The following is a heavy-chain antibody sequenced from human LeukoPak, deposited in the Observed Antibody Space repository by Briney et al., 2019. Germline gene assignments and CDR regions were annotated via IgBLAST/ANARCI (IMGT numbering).Heavy chain of an antibody. CDR3: ARGIVVVPAAIAGVCYYYMDV. J-gene: IGHJ6*03. D-gene: IGHD2-2*01. V-gene: IGHV1-8*01. CDR2: MNPNSGNT. CDR1: GYTFTSYD. Sequence: ASVKVSCNASGYTFTSYDINWVRQATGQGLEWMGWMNPNSGNTGYAQKFQCRVTMTRNTSISTAYMELSSLRSEDTAVYYCARGIVVVPAAIAGVCYYYMDVWGKGTTVTVSS.